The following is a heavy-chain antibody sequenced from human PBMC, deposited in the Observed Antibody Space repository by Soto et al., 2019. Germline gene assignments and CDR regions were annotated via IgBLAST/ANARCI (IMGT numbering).Heavy chain of an antibody. CDR2: IYPGGSDT. J-gene: IGHJ6*02. Sequence: EVQLVQSGAEVKKPGESLKISCKGSGYTFTNYWIGWVRQMPGKGPEWMGIIYPGGSDTKYNPSFQGQVTISADKSITTTYLQWSSLKASDTAIYYCAASIFYYGMDVWGQGTTVTVSS. V-gene: IGHV5-51*01. CDR1: GYTFTNYW. CDR3: AASIFYYGMDV.